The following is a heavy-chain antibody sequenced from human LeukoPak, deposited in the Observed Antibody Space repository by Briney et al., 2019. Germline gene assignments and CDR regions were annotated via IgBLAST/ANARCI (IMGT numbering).Heavy chain of an antibody. V-gene: IGHV3-33*01. CDR2: IWYDGSNK. Sequence: PGRSLRLSCAASGFTFSSYGMHWVRQVPGKGLEWVAVIWYDGSNKYYGDSVKGRFTISRDNSKKTLYLQMNSLRVEDTAVYYCARGDGYNDAEYLQHWGQGTLVTVS. CDR3: ARGDGYNDAEYLQH. D-gene: IGHD5-24*01. J-gene: IGHJ1*01. CDR1: GFTFSSYG.